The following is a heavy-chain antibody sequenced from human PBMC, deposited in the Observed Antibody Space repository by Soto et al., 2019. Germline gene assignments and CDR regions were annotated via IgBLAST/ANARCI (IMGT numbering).Heavy chain of an antibody. CDR1: GFIFSAFG. D-gene: IGHD1-26*01. J-gene: IGHJ4*02. V-gene: IGHV3-30*03. Sequence: GVSLRLSCAASGFIFSAFGIHWVRQAPGKGLEWVAFLSHDGSNKYYADSVRGRFTISRDNSKNTVYLQMNSLRPDDTAVYYCARDRDGGTYTYFDNWGQGTRVTDSS. CDR3: ARDRDGGTYTYFDN. CDR2: LSHDGSNK.